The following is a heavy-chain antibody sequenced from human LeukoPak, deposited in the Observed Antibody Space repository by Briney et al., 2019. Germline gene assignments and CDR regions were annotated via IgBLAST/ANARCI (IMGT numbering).Heavy chain of an antibody. CDR2: INPNSGGT. Sequence: GASVKVPCKASGYTFTSYYMHWVRQAPGQGLEWMGWINPNSGGTNYAQKFQGRVTMTRDTSISTAYMELSRLRSDDTAVYYCAREGYGYWRWFDPWGQGTLVTVSS. D-gene: IGHD5-18*01. CDR1: GYTFTSYY. CDR3: AREGYGYWRWFDP. J-gene: IGHJ5*02. V-gene: IGHV1-2*02.